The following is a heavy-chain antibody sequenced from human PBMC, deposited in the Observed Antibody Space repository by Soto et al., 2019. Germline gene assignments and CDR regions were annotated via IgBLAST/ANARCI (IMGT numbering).Heavy chain of an antibody. D-gene: IGHD3-9*01. J-gene: IGHJ4*02. Sequence: EVQLLKSGGGLVQPGGSLRLSCVASGFTFITFDMSWVRQAPGKGLEWVSEISGSDGRTYYADSVNRRFTISRDNSENTLYLQMNSLSAEDTAVYYCAKGAWLDYWGQGILVTVSS. CDR2: ISGSDGRT. V-gene: IGHV3-23*01. CDR1: GFTFITFD. CDR3: AKGAWLDY.